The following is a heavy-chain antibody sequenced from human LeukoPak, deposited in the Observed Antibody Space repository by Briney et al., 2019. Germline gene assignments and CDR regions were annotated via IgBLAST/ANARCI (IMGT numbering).Heavy chain of an antibody. J-gene: IGHJ4*02. CDR2: IYHSGST. CDR3: ARVRYFDWLAPDY. V-gene: IGHV4-38-2*02. Sequence: SETLSLTCTVSGYSISSGYYWGWIRQPPGKGLEWIGSIYHSGSTYYNPSLKSRVTISVDTSKNQFSLKLSSVTAADTAVYYCARVRYFDWLAPDYWGQGTLVTVSS. D-gene: IGHD3-9*01. CDR1: GYSISSGYY.